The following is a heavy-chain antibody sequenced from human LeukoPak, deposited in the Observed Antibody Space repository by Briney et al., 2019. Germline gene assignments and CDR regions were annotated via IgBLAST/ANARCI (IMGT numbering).Heavy chain of an antibody. CDR1: GESISGFY. D-gene: IGHD6-13*01. Sequence: SETLSLTCTVSGESISGFYWNWIRQPPGKGLEWLGYIYYSGSTNYNPSLKSRVTISIDTSKNQFSLKLSSVTAADTAVYYCARDNGIAAPTYYYYGMDVWGQGTTVTVSS. J-gene: IGHJ6*02. V-gene: IGHV4-59*01. CDR3: ARDNGIAAPTYYYYGMDV. CDR2: IYYSGST.